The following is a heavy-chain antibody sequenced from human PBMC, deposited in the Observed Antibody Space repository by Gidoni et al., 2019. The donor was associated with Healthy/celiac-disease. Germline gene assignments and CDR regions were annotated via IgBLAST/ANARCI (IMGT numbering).Heavy chain of an antibody. CDR2: ISSSSSTI. CDR1: GLTFSSYS. D-gene: IGHD3-9*01. CDR3: ARDSPEYDILTGSLDY. V-gene: IGHV3-48*02. Sequence: EVQLVESGGGLVQPGGSLRLSCAASGLTFSSYSMNWVRQAPGKGLEWVSYISSSSSTIYYADSVKGRFTISRDNAKNSLYLQMNSLRDEDTAVYYCARDSPEYDILTGSLDYWGQGTLVTVSS. J-gene: IGHJ4*02.